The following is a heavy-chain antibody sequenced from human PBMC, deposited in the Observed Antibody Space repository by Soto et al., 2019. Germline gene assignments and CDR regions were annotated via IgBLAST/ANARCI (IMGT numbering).Heavy chain of an antibody. Sequence: SETLSLTCTVSGGSISSSRYYCGWIRQTPGKGLQWIGQINHSGSANYNPSLKSRVTISVHTSNSQFSLELSSVTAADTAVYYCARGLISGSHYSGGWYYFDPWGQGTQVTVSS. D-gene: IGHD1-26*01. CDR3: ARGLISGSHYSGGWYYFDP. V-gene: IGHV4-39*07. CDR1: GGSISSSRYY. J-gene: IGHJ4*02. CDR2: INHSGSA.